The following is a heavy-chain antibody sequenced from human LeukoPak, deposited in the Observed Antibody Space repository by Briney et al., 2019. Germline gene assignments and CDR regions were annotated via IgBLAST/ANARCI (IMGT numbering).Heavy chain of an antibody. V-gene: IGHV3-74*01. CDR3: AREVVAAATPLDY. D-gene: IGHD2-15*01. Sequence: GGSLRLSCAASGFTFSSYWLHWVRQAPGKGLVWVSRINSDGSSTSYADSVKGRFTISRDNAKNTLYLQMNSLRAEDTAVYYCAREVVAAATPLDYWGQGTLVTVSS. CDR1: GFTFSSYW. CDR2: INSDGSST. J-gene: IGHJ4*02.